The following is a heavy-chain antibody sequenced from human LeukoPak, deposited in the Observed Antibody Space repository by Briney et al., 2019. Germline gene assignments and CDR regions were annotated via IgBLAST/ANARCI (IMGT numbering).Heavy chain of an antibody. CDR3: ARRYYDILTGFYYFDC. V-gene: IGHV3-7*01. CDR1: GFTFSTYW. Sequence: GSLRLSCAASGFTFSTYWISWVRQAPGKGLEWVANIKQDGSEKYYVDSVKGRFTISRDNAKNSLYLQMNSLRAEDTAVYYCARRYYDILTGFYYFDCWGQGTLVTVSS. CDR2: IKQDGSEK. D-gene: IGHD3-9*01. J-gene: IGHJ4*02.